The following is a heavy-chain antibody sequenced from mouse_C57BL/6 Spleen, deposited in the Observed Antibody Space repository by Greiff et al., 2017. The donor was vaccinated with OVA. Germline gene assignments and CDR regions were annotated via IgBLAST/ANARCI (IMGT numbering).Heavy chain of an antibody. V-gene: IGHV2-6-1*01. Sequence: VQLLESGPGLVAPSQSVSITCTASGFSLTSYCVHWVRQPPGQGLEWMGVIRSGKSTTYNSALNYRLSISKDDSKSQVFLKMNSLQTDDAAMYYCAGHDYYGYDAMDYWGQGTSVTVSS. CDR1: GFSLTSYC. CDR2: IRSGKST. J-gene: IGHJ4*01. CDR3: AGHDYYGYDAMDY. D-gene: IGHD1-1*01.